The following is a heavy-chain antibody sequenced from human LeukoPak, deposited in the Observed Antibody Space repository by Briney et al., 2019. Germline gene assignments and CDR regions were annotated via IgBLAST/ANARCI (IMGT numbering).Heavy chain of an antibody. Sequence: SGTLSLTCAVSGGSISTNNWWTWVRQPPGKGLEWIGEIHHSGSTDYNPSLKSRVTISPDRSKNQFSLTLTSVTAADTAVYYCARGYGDYGCDWGQGTLVTVPS. D-gene: IGHD4-17*01. CDR3: ARGYGDYGCD. CDR2: IHHSGST. J-gene: IGHJ4*02. V-gene: IGHV4-4*02. CDR1: GGSISTNNW.